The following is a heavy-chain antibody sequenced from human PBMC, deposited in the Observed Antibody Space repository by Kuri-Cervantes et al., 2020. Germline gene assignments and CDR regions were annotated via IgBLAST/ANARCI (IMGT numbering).Heavy chain of an antibody. CDR1: GFTFSSYA. D-gene: IGHD3-10*01. CDR2: ISYDGSNK. Sequence: GESLKIFCAASGFTFSSYAMHWVRQAPGKGLEWVAVISYDGSNKYYADSVKGRFTISRDNSKNTLYLQMNSLRAEDTAVYYCAKGITMVRGAPQLPWDGMDVWGQGTTVTVSS. J-gene: IGHJ6*02. V-gene: IGHV3-30-3*01. CDR3: AKGITMVRGAPQLPWDGMDV.